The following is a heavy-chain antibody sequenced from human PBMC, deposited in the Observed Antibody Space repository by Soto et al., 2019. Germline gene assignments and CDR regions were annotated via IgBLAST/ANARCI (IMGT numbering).Heavy chain of an antibody. V-gene: IGHV1-8*01. CDR1: GYPFTSYD. CDR3: ARGLLLAAGINWFDP. Sequence: GASVEVSFKASGYPFTSYDINWVRQATGQGLEWMGWMNPNSGNTGYAQKFQGRVTMTRNTSISTAYMDLSSLRSEDTAVYYCARGLLLAAGINWFDPWGQGTMVTVSS. CDR2: MNPNSGNT. D-gene: IGHD6-13*01. J-gene: IGHJ5*02.